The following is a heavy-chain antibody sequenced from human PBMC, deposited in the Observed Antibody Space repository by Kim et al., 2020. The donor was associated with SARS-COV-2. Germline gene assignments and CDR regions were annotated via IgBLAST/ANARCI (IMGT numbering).Heavy chain of an antibody. CDR3: AREGSGSYHPPFDY. CDR2: ICYDGSNQ. CDR1: GFTFSSYG. D-gene: IGHD1-26*01. Sequence: GGSLRLSCAASGFTFSSYGMHWVRQAPGKGLEWVAVICYDGSNQYYADSVKGRFTISRDNSKNTLYLQMNSLRAEDTAVYYCAREGSGSYHPPFDYWGQRTLVTVSS. J-gene: IGHJ4*02. V-gene: IGHV3-33*01.